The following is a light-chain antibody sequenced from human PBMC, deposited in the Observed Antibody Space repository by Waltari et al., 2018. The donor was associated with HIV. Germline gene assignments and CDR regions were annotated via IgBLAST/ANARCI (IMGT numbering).Light chain of an antibody. J-gene: IGLJ3*02. CDR1: PLPKKY. V-gene: IGLV3-10*01. Sequence: SYALTQPPSVSVSPGQTARITCSGDPLPKKYAHWYQQKSGQAPVLVIYEDIKRPSGIPERFSGSSSGTMAILTISGAQVEDEADYYCYSTESNGNHRVFGGGTKLTVL. CDR2: EDI. CDR3: YSTESNGNHRV.